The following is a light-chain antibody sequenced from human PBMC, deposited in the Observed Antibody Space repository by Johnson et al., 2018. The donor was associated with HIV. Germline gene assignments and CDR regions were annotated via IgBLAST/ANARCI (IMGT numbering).Light chain of an antibody. V-gene: IGLV1-51*01. CDR2: DNN. J-gene: IGLJ1*01. Sequence: QSVLTQPPSVSAAPGQLVTISCSGSTSNIGKNDVSWYQQFPGTAPKVLIYDNNKRPSGIPDRFSGSKSGTSATLGITGLQTGDEADYYCGTWDSSLSALYVFGTGTKVTVL. CDR3: GTWDSSLSALYV. CDR1: TSNIGKND.